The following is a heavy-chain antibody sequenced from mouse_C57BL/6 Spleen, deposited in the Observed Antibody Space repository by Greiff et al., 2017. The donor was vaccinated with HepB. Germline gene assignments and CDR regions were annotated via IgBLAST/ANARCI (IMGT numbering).Heavy chain of an antibody. D-gene: IGHD4-1*01. Sequence: VLLQQSGPELVKPGASVKISCKASGYAFSSSWMNWVKQRPGKGLEWIGRIYPGDGDTNYNGKFKGKATLTADKSSSTAYMQRSSLTSEDSAVYFCARGANWDGGAMDDWGQGTSVTVSS. CDR2: IYPGDGDT. V-gene: IGHV1-82*01. CDR3: ARGANWDGGAMDD. CDR1: GYAFSSSW. J-gene: IGHJ4*01.